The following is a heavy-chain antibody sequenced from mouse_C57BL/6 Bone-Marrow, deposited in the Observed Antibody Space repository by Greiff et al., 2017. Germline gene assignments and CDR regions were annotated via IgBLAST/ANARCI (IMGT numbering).Heavy chain of an antibody. CDR1: CYTFTSYG. V-gene: IGHV1-81*01. J-gene: IGHJ3*01. D-gene: IGHD1-1*01. CDR2: IYPRSGNT. Sequence: VQLKESGAELARPGASVKLSCKASCYTFTSYGISWVKQRTGQGLEWIGEIYPRSGNTYYNEKFKGKATLTADKSSSTAYMELRSLTSEDSAVYFCAYYYGSSYVFAYWGQGTLVTVSA. CDR3: AYYYGSSYVFAY.